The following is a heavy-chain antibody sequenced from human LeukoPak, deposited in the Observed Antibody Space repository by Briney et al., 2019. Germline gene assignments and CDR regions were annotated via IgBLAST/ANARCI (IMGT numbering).Heavy chain of an antibody. Sequence: GGSLRLSCIASGSTFSNYAVSWVRQAPGKGLEWVSAISGSGDTTYYADSVKGRFTLSRDNSKNTLYLQMNSLRAEDTALYFCAKATSTGWAPFDYWGQGTLVSVSS. CDR3: AKATSTGWAPFDY. CDR1: GSTFSNYA. CDR2: ISGSGDTT. V-gene: IGHV3-23*01. J-gene: IGHJ4*02. D-gene: IGHD5-12*01.